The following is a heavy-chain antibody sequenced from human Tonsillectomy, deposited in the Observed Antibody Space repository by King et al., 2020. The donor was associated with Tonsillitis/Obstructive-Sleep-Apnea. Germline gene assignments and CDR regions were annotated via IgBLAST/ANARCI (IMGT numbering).Heavy chain of an antibody. CDR1: GGSISSSGYY. CDR2: IYYSGST. CDR3: ARRWGYSSSSVDY. D-gene: IGHD6-6*01. Sequence: PLQESGPGLVKPSETLSLTCTVSGGSISSSGYYWGWIRPPPGKGLEWIGSIYYSGSTYYNPSLKSRVTISVDTSKNQFSLKLSSVTAADTAVYYCARRWGYSSSSVDYWGQGTLVTVSS. V-gene: IGHV4-39*01. J-gene: IGHJ4*02.